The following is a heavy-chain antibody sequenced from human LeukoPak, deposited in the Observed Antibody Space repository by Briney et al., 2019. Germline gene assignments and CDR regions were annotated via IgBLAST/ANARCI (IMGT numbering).Heavy chain of an antibody. Sequence: ASVKVSCKASGYTFTGYYMHWVRQAPGQGLEWMGWINPNSGGTNYAQKFQGRVTMTRDTSISTAYMELSSLRSEDTAVYYCAQLGSWRRFPSDYWGQGTLVTVSS. J-gene: IGHJ4*02. CDR2: INPNSGGT. V-gene: IGHV1-2*02. D-gene: IGHD1-26*01. CDR1: GYTFTGYY. CDR3: AQLGSWRRFPSDY.